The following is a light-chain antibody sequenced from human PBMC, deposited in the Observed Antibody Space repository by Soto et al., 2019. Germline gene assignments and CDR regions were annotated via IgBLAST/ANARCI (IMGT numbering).Light chain of an antibody. Sequence: QLVLTQSSSASASLGSSVKLTCTLSSGHSSYIIAWHQQQPGKAPRYLMKLEGSGSYNKGSGVPDRFSGSSSGADRYLTIPNLQFEDEADYYCETWDSNTHVFGTGTKVTVL. V-gene: IGLV4-60*02. CDR3: ETWDSNTHV. CDR2: LEGSGSY. J-gene: IGLJ1*01. CDR1: SGHSSYI.